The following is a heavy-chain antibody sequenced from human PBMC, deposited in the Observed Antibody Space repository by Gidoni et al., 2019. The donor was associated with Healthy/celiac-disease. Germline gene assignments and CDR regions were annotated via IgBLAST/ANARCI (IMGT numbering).Heavy chain of an antibody. Sequence: QVQLVESGGGVVQPGRSLRLSCAASGFTFSSYGMHWVRQAPGKGLEWGAVIWYDGMNKYYADSVKGRFTSSRDKSKNTLYLQMNSLRAEDTAVYYCARDYLEYCSSTSCYTGWFDPWGQGTLVTVSS. CDR1: GFTFSSYG. J-gene: IGHJ5*02. CDR2: IWYDGMNK. CDR3: ARDYLEYCSSTSCYTGWFDP. V-gene: IGHV3-33*01. D-gene: IGHD2-2*02.